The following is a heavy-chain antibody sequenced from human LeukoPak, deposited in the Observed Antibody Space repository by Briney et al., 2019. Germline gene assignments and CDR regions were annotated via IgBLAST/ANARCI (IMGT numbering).Heavy chain of an antibody. CDR2: ISSSSSTI. D-gene: IGHD1-26*01. CDR3: ARDSGSYYAEYFQH. J-gene: IGHJ1*01. V-gene: IGHV3-48*02. Sequence: GGSLRLSCAASGFTFSSYSMNWVRQAPGKGLEWVSYISSSSSTIYYADSVKGRFTISRDNAKNSLYPQMNSLRDEDTAVYYCARDSGSYYAEYFQHWGQGTLVTVSS. CDR1: GFTFSSYS.